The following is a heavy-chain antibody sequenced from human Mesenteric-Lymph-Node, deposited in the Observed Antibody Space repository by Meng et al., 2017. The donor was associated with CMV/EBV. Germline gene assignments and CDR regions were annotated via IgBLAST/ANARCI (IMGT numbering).Heavy chain of an antibody. D-gene: IGHD3-10*01. CDR1: GFSFSLNS. CDR3: ARNPDGYYYGSGRPEGWFDP. J-gene: IGHJ5*02. V-gene: IGHV3-48*04. CDR2: ISRSSDTI. Sequence: GGSLRLSCAASGFSFSLNSMNWVRQAPGKGLEWVSYISRSSDTINYADSVKGRFAISRDNSKNSLYLQMNGLRAEDTAVYYCARNPDGYYYGSGRPEGWFDPWGQGTLVTVSS.